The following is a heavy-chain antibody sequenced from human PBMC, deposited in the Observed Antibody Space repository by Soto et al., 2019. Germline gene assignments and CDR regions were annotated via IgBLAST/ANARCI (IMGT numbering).Heavy chain of an antibody. Sequence: SETLSLTCTVSGGSISSYYWSWIRQPPGKGLGWIGYIYHSGSTNYNPSLKSRVTISVDTSKNQFSLKLSSVTAADTAVYYCARGKTVAPAVWFDPWGQGTLVTVSS. D-gene: IGHD4-17*01. J-gene: IGHJ5*02. CDR2: IYHSGST. V-gene: IGHV4-59*01. CDR3: ARGKTVAPAVWFDP. CDR1: GGSISSYY.